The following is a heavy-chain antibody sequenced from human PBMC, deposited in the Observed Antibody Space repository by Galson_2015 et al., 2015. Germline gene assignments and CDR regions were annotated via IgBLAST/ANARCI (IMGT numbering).Heavy chain of an antibody. Sequence: ETLSLTCTVSGGSVSSGSYYWSWIRQPPGKGLEWIGYIYYSGSTNYNPSLKSRVTISVDTSKNQFSLKLSSVTAADTAVYYCARVEWELFPPSTWGLGTLVTVSS. CDR3: ARVEWELFPPST. V-gene: IGHV4-61*01. D-gene: IGHD1-26*01. J-gene: IGHJ1*01. CDR1: GGSVSSGSYY. CDR2: IYYSGST.